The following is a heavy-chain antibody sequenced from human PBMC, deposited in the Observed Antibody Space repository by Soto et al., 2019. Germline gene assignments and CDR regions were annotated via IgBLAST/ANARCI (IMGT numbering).Heavy chain of an antibody. Sequence: SETLSLTCTVSGGSISSGDYYWSWIRQPPGKGLEWIGYIYYSGSTYYNPSLKSRVTISVDTSKNQFSLKLSSVSAADTAVYYCARVVRGYYDILTGPSTQPLYGMDVWGQGTTVTFSS. J-gene: IGHJ6*02. CDR2: IYYSGST. V-gene: IGHV4-30-4*01. CDR3: ARVVRGYYDILTGPSTQPLYGMDV. CDR1: GGSISSGDYY. D-gene: IGHD3-9*01.